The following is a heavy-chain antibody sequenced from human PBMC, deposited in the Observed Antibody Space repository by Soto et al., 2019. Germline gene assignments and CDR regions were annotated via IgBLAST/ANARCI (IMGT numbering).Heavy chain of an antibody. Sequence: LRLSCAASGFTFSSYSMNWVRQAPGKGLEWVSSISSSSSYIYYADSVKGRFTISRDNAKNSLYLQMNSLRAEDTAVYYCARDRVTIFGVVTYDAFDIWGQGTMVTVSS. CDR2: ISSSSSYI. D-gene: IGHD3-3*01. CDR3: ARDRVTIFGVVTYDAFDI. V-gene: IGHV3-21*01. CDR1: GFTFSSYS. J-gene: IGHJ3*02.